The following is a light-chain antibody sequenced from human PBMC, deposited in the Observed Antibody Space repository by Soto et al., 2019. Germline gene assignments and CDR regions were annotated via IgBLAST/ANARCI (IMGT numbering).Light chain of an antibody. CDR3: QQANSFPRT. V-gene: IGKV1-12*01. J-gene: IGKJ1*01. Sequence: DLQMTQSPSSVSASVGDRVTITCRASQGISSWLAWYPQKPGKAPKLLIYAASSLQSGVPSRFSGSGSGTDFTLAISSLQPEDFATYYCQQANSFPRTFGQGTKVEIK. CDR1: QGISSW. CDR2: AAS.